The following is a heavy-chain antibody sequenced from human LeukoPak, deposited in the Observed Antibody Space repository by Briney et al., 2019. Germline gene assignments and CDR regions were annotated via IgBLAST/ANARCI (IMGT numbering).Heavy chain of an antibody. CDR3: ARVPSGSYYYYYYMDV. CDR2: ISAYNGNT. Sequence: GASVKVSCKASGYTFTGYYMHWVRQAPGQGLEWMGWISAYNGNTNYAQKLQGRVTMTTDTSTSTAYMELRSLRSDDTAVYYCARVPSGSYYYYYYMDVWGKGTTVTVSS. CDR1: GYTFTGYY. D-gene: IGHD1-26*01. J-gene: IGHJ6*03. V-gene: IGHV1-18*04.